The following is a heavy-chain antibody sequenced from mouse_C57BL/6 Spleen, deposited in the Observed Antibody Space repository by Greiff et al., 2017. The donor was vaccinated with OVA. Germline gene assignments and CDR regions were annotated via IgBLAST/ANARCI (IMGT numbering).Heavy chain of an antibody. Sequence: VQLQQSGAELMKPGASVKLSCKATGYTFTGYWIEWVKQRPGHGLEWIGEILTGSGSTNYNEKFKGKAKFTADTSSNTAYMQLSSLTTEDSAIYYCARNWDEGAWFAYWGQGTLVTVSA. CDR2: ILTGSGST. CDR3: ARNWDEGAWFAY. CDR1: GYTFTGYW. V-gene: IGHV1-9*01. J-gene: IGHJ3*01. D-gene: IGHD4-1*01.